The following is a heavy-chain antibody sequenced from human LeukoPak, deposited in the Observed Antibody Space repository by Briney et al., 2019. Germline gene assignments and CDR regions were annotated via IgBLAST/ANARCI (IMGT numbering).Heavy chain of an antibody. D-gene: IGHD5-18*01. CDR1: GFTFSISA. CDR3: ARDIELST. Sequence: GGSLGLSCAVSGFTFSISAMTWVRQAPGKGLEWVSLINYSGANAYYADSVRGRFTISRDNSKNMLYLQMNSLRAEDTAIYYCARDIELSTWGQGTMVSV. J-gene: IGHJ3*01. CDR2: INYSGANA. V-gene: IGHV3-23*01.